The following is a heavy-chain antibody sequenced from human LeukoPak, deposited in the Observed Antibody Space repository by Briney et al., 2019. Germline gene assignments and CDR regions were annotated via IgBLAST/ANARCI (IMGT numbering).Heavy chain of an antibody. CDR3: ARGLLPLWFGELSPLGGFDY. D-gene: IGHD3-10*01. CDR1: GYTFTSYG. Sequence: ASVKVSCKXSGYTFTSYGISWVRQAPGQGLEWMGWISAYNGNTNYAQKLQGRVTMTTDTSTSTAYMELRSLRSDDTAVYYCARGLLPLWFGELSPLGGFDYWGQGTLVTVSS. CDR2: ISAYNGNT. J-gene: IGHJ4*02. V-gene: IGHV1-18*01.